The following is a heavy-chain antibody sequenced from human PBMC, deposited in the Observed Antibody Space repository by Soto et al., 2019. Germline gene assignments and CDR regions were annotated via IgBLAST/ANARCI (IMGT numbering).Heavy chain of an antibody. D-gene: IGHD6-19*01. CDR1: GYTFLHYA. CDR3: SRTGYSTGWYFYFDY. V-gene: IGHV1-3*01. Sequence: EASVKVSCKASGYTFLHYAIHWVRQAPGQRPEWMGLINPASGNTQYSQKCQGRFTITRDTSASTAYMELSSLRSEDTAVYFCSRTGYSTGWYFYFDYWAQVSLVNAPQ. J-gene: IGHJ4*02. CDR2: INPASGNT.